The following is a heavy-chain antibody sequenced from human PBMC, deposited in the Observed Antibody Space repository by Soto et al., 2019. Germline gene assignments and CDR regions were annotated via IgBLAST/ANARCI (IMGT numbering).Heavy chain of an antibody. D-gene: IGHD2-2*01. CDR2: IIPIFGTA. CDR3: ARDHIVVVPAATDTDPYHYYYGMDV. J-gene: IGHJ6*02. V-gene: IGHV1-69*13. Sequence: ASVKVSCKASGGTFSSYAISWVRQAPGQGLEWMGGIIPIFGTANYAQKFQGRVAITADESTSTAYMELSSLRSEDTAVYYCARDHIVVVPAATDTDPYHYYYGMDVWGQGTTVTVSS. CDR1: GGTFSSYA.